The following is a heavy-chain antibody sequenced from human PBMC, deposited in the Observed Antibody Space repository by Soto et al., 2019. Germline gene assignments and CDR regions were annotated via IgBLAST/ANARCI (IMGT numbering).Heavy chain of an antibody. Sequence: EVQLVESGGGLVKPGGSLRLSCAASGFTFSSYSMNWVRQAPGKGLEWVSSISSSSSYIYYADSVKGRFTISRDNAKNSLYLPMNSLRAEDTAVDYCARDRHLLRITMIRFDLCGRGTLVTVSS. J-gene: IGHJ2*01. D-gene: IGHD3-22*01. V-gene: IGHV3-21*01. CDR1: GFTFSSYS. CDR2: ISSSSSYI. CDR3: ARDRHLLRITMIRFDL.